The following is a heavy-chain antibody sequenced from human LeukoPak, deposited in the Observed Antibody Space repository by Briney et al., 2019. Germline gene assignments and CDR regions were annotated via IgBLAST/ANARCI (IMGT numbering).Heavy chain of an antibody. CDR3: ARVRGSGFCSGSSCAKDPGCYYYMDV. Sequence: QSGGSLRLSCEGSGFAFSGYYMSWIRQAPGKGLEWVSYINPSGSTIYYADSVKGRFTISRDNAKKSLDLQMYSLRAEDTAVYYCARVRGSGFCSGSSCAKDPGCYYYMDVWGKGTTVTVSS. D-gene: IGHD2-2*01. V-gene: IGHV3-11*01. CDR2: INPSGSTI. CDR1: GFAFSGYY. J-gene: IGHJ6*03.